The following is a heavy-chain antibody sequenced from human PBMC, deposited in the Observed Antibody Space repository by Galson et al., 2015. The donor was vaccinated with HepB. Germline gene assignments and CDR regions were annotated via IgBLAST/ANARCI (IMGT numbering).Heavy chain of an antibody. CDR3: ARDTIGYCSGVSCYPYY. D-gene: IGHD2-15*01. J-gene: IGHJ4*02. Sequence: SLRLSCAASGFTFSSYAMSWVRQAPGKGLEWVSAISGSGGSTYYADSVKGRFTISRDNSKNTLYLQMNSLRAEDTAVYYCARDTIGYCSGVSCYPYYWGQGTLVTVSS. CDR1: GFTFSSYA. CDR2: ISGSGGST. V-gene: IGHV3-23*01.